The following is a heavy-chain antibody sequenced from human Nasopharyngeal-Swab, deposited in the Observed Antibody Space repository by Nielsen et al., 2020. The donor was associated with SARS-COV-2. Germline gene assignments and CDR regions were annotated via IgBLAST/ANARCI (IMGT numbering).Heavy chain of an antibody. CDR3: VRGSSDWRGAGW. J-gene: IGHJ4*02. V-gene: IGHV3-74*01. D-gene: IGHD6-19*01. Sequence: GEALKISCAGSGFKFSNYWMHWVRRVPGEGLVWVSRIDEYGNTHYVDSVKGRFTISRDNAKNTLHLEMSSLRVEDTALYHCVRGSSDWRGAGWWGQGTLVTVSS. CDR2: IDEYGNTH. CDR1: GFKFSNYW.